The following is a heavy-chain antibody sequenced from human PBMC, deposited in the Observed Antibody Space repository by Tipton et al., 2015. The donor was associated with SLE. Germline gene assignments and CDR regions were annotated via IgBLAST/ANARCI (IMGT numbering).Heavy chain of an antibody. D-gene: IGHD6-13*01. J-gene: IGHJ3*02. CDR1: GSTFSNFG. Sequence: SLRLSCAASGSTFSNFGFHWVRQAPGKGLEWVALIWYDGSNQNYADSVKGRFTISRDNSKGTLYLQMNSLRVEDTAVYYCAKARAAAAQAFDIWGQGTMVTVSS. CDR3: AKARAAAAQAFDI. V-gene: IGHV3-33*06. CDR2: IWYDGSNQ.